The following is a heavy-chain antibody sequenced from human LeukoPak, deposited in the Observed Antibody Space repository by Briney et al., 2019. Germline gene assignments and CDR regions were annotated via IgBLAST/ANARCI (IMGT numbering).Heavy chain of an antibody. D-gene: IGHD2-15*01. CDR3: ARSVVAATAPYYFDY. Sequence: PSETLSLTCTVSGGSISSYYWSWIRQPAGKGLEWIGRIYTSGSTNYNPSLKSRVTMPVDTSKNQFSLKLSSVTAADTAVYYCARSVVAATAPYYFDYWGQGTLVTVSS. CDR1: GGSISSYY. V-gene: IGHV4-4*07. CDR2: IYTSGST. J-gene: IGHJ4*02.